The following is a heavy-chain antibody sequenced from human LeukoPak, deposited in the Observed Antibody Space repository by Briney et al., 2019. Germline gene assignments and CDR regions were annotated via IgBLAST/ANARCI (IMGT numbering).Heavy chain of an antibody. V-gene: IGHV3-64D*09. Sequence: GGSLRLSCSASGFTFSTSAMHWVRQAPGKRLEYVSSINSNGGSTYQADSVKGRFTISRDNSKNTLYLQMSSLRDEDTAVYCCVKDGPGVYDYWGQGTLVTVSS. CDR1: GFTFSTSA. D-gene: IGHD1-14*01. CDR2: INSNGGST. J-gene: IGHJ4*02. CDR3: VKDGPGVYDY.